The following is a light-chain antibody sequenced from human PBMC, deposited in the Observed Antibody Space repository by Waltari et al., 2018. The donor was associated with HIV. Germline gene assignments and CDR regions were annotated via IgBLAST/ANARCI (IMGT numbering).Light chain of an antibody. J-gene: IGLJ3*02. V-gene: IGLV4-69*01. CDR2: LNNNGSH. CDR1: SRHSTYA. Sequence: QLVVTQSPSASASLGASVKLTCTLSSRHSTYAIAWHQQQPEKAPRYLMKLNNNGSHIKGDGITNRFSGSSSGAARYLTISSLQSEDEADYYCQTWGTGIQVFGGGTKLTVL. CDR3: QTWGTGIQV.